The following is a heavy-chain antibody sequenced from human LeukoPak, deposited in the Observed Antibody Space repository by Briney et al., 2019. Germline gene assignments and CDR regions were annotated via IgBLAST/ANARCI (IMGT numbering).Heavy chain of an antibody. J-gene: IGHJ3*01. CDR2: FIPIYGSA. CDR3: AGFFYDNSHDAFDV. Sequence: SVKVSCKASVSSFTFTRHAITWVRQAPGQGLEWVAGFIPIYGSASYAQKFQGRLTVTSDESTRTVYMELSSVRSEDTAVYYCAGFFYDNSHDAFDVWGQGTMVTVSS. V-gene: IGHV1-69*01. CDR1: VSSFTFTRHA. D-gene: IGHD3-22*01.